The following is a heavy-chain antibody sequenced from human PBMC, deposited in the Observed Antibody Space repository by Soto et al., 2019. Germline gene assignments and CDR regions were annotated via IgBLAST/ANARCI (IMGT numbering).Heavy chain of an antibody. V-gene: IGHV5-51*01. CDR3: ARLRDSSGNERGAFDI. J-gene: IGHJ3*02. D-gene: IGHD3-22*01. Sequence: GESLKISCKGSGYSFTSYWIGWVRQMPGKGLEWMGIIYPGDSDTRYSPSFQGQVTISADKSISTAYLQWSSLKASDTAMYYCARLRDSSGNERGAFDIWGQGTMVTVSS. CDR1: GYSFTSYW. CDR2: IYPGDSDT.